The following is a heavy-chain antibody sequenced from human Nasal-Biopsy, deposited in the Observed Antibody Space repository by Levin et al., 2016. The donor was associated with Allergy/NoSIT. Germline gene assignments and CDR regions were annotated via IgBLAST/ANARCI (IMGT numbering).Heavy chain of an antibody. CDR3: AKGSETYDYDF. J-gene: IGHJ4*02. CDR1: GFTFSNYA. V-gene: IGHV3-23*01. CDR2: IAASSGYT. D-gene: IGHD2-21*01. Sequence: GGSLRLSCAASGFTFSNYAMYWVRQAPGKGLEWVSVIAASSGYTNYADSVKGRFTISRDNSENTLYLQMDSLRAEDTAVYYCAKGSETYDYDFWGQGSLVTVSS.